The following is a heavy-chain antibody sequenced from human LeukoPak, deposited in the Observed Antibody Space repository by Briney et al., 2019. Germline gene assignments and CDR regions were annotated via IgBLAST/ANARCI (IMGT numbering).Heavy chain of an antibody. J-gene: IGHJ2*01. CDR2: ISGSGGST. CDR3: AKGPWGPRIVVVTAILDWYFDL. Sequence: GGSLRLSCAASGFTFSSYAMSWVRQAPGKGLEWVSAISGSGGSTYYADSVKGRFTISRDNSKNTLYLQMNSLRAEDTAVYYCAKGPWGPRIVVVTAILDWYFDLWGRGTLVTVSS. CDR1: GFTFSSYA. D-gene: IGHD2-21*02. V-gene: IGHV3-23*01.